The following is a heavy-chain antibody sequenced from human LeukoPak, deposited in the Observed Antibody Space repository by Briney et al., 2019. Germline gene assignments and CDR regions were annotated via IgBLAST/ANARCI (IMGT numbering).Heavy chain of an antibody. J-gene: IGHJ4*02. V-gene: IGHV4-61*02. Sequence: SETLSLTCTVSGGSISSGSYYWSWIRQPAGKRLEWIGRIYTSGSTNYNPSLKSRVTMSVDTSKNQFSLKLSSVTAADTAVYYCARDRGELLGGGVDYWGQGTLVTVSS. D-gene: IGHD1-26*01. CDR3: ARDRGELLGGGVDY. CDR1: GGSISSGSYY. CDR2: IYTSGST.